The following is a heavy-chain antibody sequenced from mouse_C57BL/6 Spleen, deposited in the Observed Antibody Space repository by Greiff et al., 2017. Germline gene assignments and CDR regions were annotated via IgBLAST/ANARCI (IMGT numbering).Heavy chain of an antibody. V-gene: IGHV1-26*01. CDR2: INPNNGGT. CDR3: AIYDYSNWAQAY. J-gene: IGHJ3*01. CDR1: GYTLTDYY. D-gene: IGHD2-4*01. Sequence: VQLQQSGPELVKPGASVKISCKASGYTLTDYYMNWVKQSHGKSLEWIGDINPNNGGTSYNQKFKGKATLTVDKSSSTAYMELRSLTSEDSAVYYCAIYDYSNWAQAYWGQGTLVTVSA.